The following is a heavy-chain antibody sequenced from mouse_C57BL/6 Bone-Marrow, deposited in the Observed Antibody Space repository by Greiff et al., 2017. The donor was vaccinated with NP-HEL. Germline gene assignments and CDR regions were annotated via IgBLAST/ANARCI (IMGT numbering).Heavy chain of an antibody. J-gene: IGHJ2*01. CDR3: ARDQVLPGF. V-gene: IGHV5-4*01. Sequence: DVMLVESGGGLVKPGGSLKLSCAASGFTFSSYAMSWVRQTPERRLEWVATISDGGSYTYYPDNVKGRFTISRDNAKNNLYLQMSHLKSEDTAMYYCARDQVLPGFWGQGTTLTVSS. CDR1: GFTFSSYA. D-gene: IGHD1-1*01. CDR2: ISDGGSYT.